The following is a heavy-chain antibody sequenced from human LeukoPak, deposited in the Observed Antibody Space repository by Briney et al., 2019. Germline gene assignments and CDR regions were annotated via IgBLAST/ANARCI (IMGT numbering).Heavy chain of an antibody. CDR1: GYTFTNYG. D-gene: IGHD5-12*01. CDR3: AREKYRSGFDY. J-gene: IGHJ4*02. V-gene: IGHV1-18*01. Sequence: ASVKVSCKASGYTFTNYGISRVRQAPGQGLEWMGWISGYNGDSYYVQKFQGRVTMTTDTSTTTAYMELTSLRSDDTAVYYCAREKYRSGFDYRGQGTPVTVSS. CDR2: ISGYNGDS.